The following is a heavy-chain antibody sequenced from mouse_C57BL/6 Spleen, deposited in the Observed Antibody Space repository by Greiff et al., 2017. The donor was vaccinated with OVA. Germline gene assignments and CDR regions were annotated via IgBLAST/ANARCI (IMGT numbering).Heavy chain of an antibody. CDR1: GYTFTDYY. CDR3: ARYDGYWNY. J-gene: IGHJ2*01. V-gene: IGHV1-26*01. CDR2: INPNNGGT. D-gene: IGHD2-3*01. Sequence: VQLQQSGPELVKPGASVKISCKASGYTFTDYYMNWVKQSHGKSLEWIGDINPNNGGTSYNQKFKGKATLTVDKSASTAYMELRSMTSEDSAVYYCARYDGYWNYWGQGTTLTVSS.